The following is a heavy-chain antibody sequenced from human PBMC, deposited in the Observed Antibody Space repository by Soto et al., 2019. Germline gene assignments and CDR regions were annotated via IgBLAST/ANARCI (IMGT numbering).Heavy chain of an antibody. J-gene: IGHJ5*02. V-gene: IGHV4-39*01. Sequence: QLQLQESGPGLVKPSETLSLTCTVSGGSISSSSYYWGWIRQPPGKGLEWIGSIYYSGSTYYNPSLKSRVTISVDTSKNQFSLKLSSVTAADTAVYYCARHEQQLVYDWFDPWGQGTLVTVSS. CDR3: ARHEQQLVYDWFDP. D-gene: IGHD6-13*01. CDR2: IYYSGST. CDR1: GGSISSSSYY.